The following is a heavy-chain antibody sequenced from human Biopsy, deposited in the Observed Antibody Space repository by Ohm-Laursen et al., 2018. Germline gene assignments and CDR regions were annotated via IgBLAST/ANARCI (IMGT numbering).Heavy chain of an antibody. Sequence: GTLSLTCGVYGGSFSGYYCSWIRQPPGKGLEWIGEINDSGRTNYNPSLRSRVTFSVDTSKNQFSLKLSSVTAADTAVYYCARVEAGTYDALDIWGQGTLVAVSA. V-gene: IGHV4-34*01. J-gene: IGHJ3*02. CDR3: ARVEAGTYDALDI. CDR1: GGSFSGYY. D-gene: IGHD1-26*01. CDR2: INDSGRT.